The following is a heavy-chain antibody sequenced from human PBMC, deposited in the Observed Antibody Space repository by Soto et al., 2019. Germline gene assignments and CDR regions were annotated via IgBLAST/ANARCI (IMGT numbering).Heavy chain of an antibody. CDR3: ARASPLVYGSGSYFDY. V-gene: IGHV4-31*03. D-gene: IGHD3-10*01. Sequence: SETLSLTCTVSGGSISSGGYYWSWIRQHPGKGLEWIGYIYYSGSTYYNQSLKSRVTISVDTSKNQFSLKLSSVTAADTAVYYCARASPLVYGSGSYFDYWGQGTLVTVSS. CDR1: GGSISSGGYY. J-gene: IGHJ4*02. CDR2: IYYSGST.